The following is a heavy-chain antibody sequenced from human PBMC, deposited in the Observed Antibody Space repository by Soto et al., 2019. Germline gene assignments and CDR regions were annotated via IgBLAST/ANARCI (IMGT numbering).Heavy chain of an antibody. CDR1: GDSITSSSHY. V-gene: IGHV4-61*05. CDR3: ARQPGYYDILTGYSTYYFDY. D-gene: IGHD3-9*01. Sequence: PSETLSLTCTVSGDSITSSSHYWGWIRQPPGKGLEWIGYIYYRGNTNYNPSLKSRVTISVDTSKNQFSLKLSSVTAADTAVYYCARQPGYYDILTGYSTYYFDYWGQGTPVTVSS. J-gene: IGHJ4*02. CDR2: IYYRGNT.